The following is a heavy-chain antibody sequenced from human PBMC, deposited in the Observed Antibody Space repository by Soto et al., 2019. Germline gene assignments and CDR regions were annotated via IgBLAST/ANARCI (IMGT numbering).Heavy chain of an antibody. V-gene: IGHV4-39*01. CDR2: FYDGNT. D-gene: IGHD3-10*01. J-gene: IGHJ4*02. CDR1: GGSITRRSSY. Sequence: SETLSLTCIVSGGSITRRSSYRAWIRQPPGKGLEWVGTFYDGNTYHNPSLRSRITIAVDTSKNQFSLKLNSVAAADTAFYYCATTRGLAVGGSFDYWGQGMLVTVSS. CDR3: ATTRGLAVGGSFDY.